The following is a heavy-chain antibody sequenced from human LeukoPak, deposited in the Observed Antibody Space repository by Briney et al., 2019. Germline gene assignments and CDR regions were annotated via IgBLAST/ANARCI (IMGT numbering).Heavy chain of an antibody. J-gene: IGHJ4*02. Sequence: GESLRLSCAASGFTFSSYEMNWVRQAPGKGLEWVSYISSSGSTIYYADSVKGRFTISRDNAKNSLYLQMNSLRAEDTAVYYCARVGYFAGYYWGQGTLVTVSS. V-gene: IGHV3-48*03. CDR1: GFTFSSYE. CDR3: ARVGYFAGYY. D-gene: IGHD3-9*01. CDR2: ISSSGSTI.